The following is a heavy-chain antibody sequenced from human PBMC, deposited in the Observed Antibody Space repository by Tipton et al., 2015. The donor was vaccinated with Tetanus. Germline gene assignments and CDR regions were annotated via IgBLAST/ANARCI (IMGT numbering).Heavy chain of an antibody. CDR1: GYTFTGYY. D-gene: IGHD3-22*01. CDR3: ARDRGDYIYYGMDV. V-gene: IGHV1-2*02. CDR2: IDPNSGGT. J-gene: IGHJ6*02. Sequence: QLVQSGAEMKKPGASVKVSCKASGYTFTGYYIYWVRQAPGQGLEWMVWIDPNSGGTVYAQKFQGRVTRTRDTSISTAYMELRSLRSDDTAVYYCARDRGDYIYYGMDVSGPGTTVTVS.